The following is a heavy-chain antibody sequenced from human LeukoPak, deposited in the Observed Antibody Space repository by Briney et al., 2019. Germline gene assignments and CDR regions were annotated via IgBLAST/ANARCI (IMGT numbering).Heavy chain of an antibody. V-gene: IGHV3-21*01. Sequence: GGSLRLSCAASGFTFSSYSMNWVRQAPGKGLEWVSSISSSSSYIYYADSVKGRFTISRDNAKNSLYLQMNSLRAEDTAVYYCAKDISMVRGIIITGIDYWGQGTLVTVSS. J-gene: IGHJ4*02. CDR1: GFTFSSYS. CDR3: AKDISMVRGIIITGIDY. CDR2: ISSSSSYI. D-gene: IGHD3-10*01.